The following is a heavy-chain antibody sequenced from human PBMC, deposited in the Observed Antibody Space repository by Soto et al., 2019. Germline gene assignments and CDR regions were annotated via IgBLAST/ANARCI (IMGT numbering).Heavy chain of an antibody. CDR3: ARDRGRPDLRDTHYYDSSALDYGMDV. J-gene: IGHJ6*02. CDR1: GFTFSSYW. V-gene: IGHV3-7*01. Sequence: EVRLVESGGGLVQPGGSLTLSCAASGFTFSSYWMTWVRQAPGKGLEWVANINQDGSEKYYMDSMKGRFTISRDNAKNSLLLQLNSLRAEETAVYYCARDRGRPDLRDTHYYDSSALDYGMDVWGQGTTVTVSS. CDR2: INQDGSEK. D-gene: IGHD3-22*01.